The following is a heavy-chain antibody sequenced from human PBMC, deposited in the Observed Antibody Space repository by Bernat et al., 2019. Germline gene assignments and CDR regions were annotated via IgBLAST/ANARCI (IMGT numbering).Heavy chain of an antibody. D-gene: IGHD3-16*01. CDR1: GFTFSNYG. V-gene: IGHV3-33*01. J-gene: IGHJ4*02. Sequence: QVQLVESGGGVVQPGRSLRLSCAASGFTFSNYGIHWVRQAPGKGLEWVTVIWYDGTNKYYADSVKGRFTLSRDNSKNTVSLQMNSLRAEDKAVYYCARQPLRGGDYFDFWGQGTLVTVSS. CDR3: ARQPLRGGDYFDF. CDR2: IWYDGTNK.